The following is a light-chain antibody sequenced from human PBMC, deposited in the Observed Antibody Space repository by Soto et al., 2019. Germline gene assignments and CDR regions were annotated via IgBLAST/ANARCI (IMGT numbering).Light chain of an antibody. V-gene: IGKV1-5*01. CDR2: DVS. Sequence: PIAQAPSTLASSVGDIVTITVRASQSISNWLAWYQQKPGKAPKLLIYDVSSLESGVPSRFSGSGSAKDFTLTISSLQHDDFATYYCQQSNTFWTFGQGTKVDIK. CDR3: QQSNTFWT. J-gene: IGKJ1*01. CDR1: QSISNW.